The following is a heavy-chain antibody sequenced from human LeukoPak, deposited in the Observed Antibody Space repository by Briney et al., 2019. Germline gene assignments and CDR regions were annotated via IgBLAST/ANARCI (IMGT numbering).Heavy chain of an antibody. V-gene: IGHV1-2*02. Sequence: GASVKVSCKASGYTFTGYYMHWVRQAPGQGLEWMGWINPNSGGTNYAQKFQGRVTMTRDTSISTAYMELSRLRSDDTAVYYCARDFAAAGENSFDYWGQGTLVTVSS. CDR2: INPNSGGT. CDR3: ARDFAAAGENSFDY. J-gene: IGHJ4*02. D-gene: IGHD6-13*01. CDR1: GYTFTGYY.